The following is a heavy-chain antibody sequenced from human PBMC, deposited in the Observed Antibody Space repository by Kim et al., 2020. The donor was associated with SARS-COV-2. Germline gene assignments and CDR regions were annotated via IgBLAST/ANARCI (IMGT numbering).Heavy chain of an antibody. D-gene: IGHD3-9*01. V-gene: IGHV4-39*01. J-gene: IGHJ6*04. CDR2: IYYSGST. Sequence: SETLSLTCTVSGGSISSSSYYWGWIRQPPGKGLEWIGSIYYSGSTYYNPSLKSRVTISVDTSKNQFSLKLSSVTAADTAVYYCARLSVLRYFDWTYYYYGMDVWGKGTTVTVSS. CDR1: GGSISSSSYY. CDR3: ARLSVLRYFDWTYYYYGMDV.